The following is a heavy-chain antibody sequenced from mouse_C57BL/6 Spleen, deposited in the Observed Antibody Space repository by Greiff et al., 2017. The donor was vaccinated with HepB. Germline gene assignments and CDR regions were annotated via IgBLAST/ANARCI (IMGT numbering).Heavy chain of an antibody. Sequence: QVHVKQSGAELVKPGASVKISCKASGYAFSSYWMNWVKQRPGKGLEWIGQIYPGDGDTNYNGKFKGKATLTADKSSSTAYMQLSSLTSEDSAVYFCARNDYGSSSWFAYWGQGTLVTVSA. V-gene: IGHV1-80*01. D-gene: IGHD1-1*01. CDR3: ARNDYGSSSWFAY. CDR1: GYAFSSYW. CDR2: IYPGDGDT. J-gene: IGHJ3*01.